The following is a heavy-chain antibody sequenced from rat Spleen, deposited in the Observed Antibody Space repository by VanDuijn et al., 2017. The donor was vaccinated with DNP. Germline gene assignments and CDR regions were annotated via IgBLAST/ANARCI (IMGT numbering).Heavy chain of an antibody. V-gene: IGHV5S13*01. Sequence: EVQLVESGGGLVQPGRSLKLSCEVSGFTFSNYGMAWVRQTPTKGLEWVASISTGGGNIFYRDSVKGRFTISRDNAKSTLYLQMDSLRSEDTATYYCARHYYDGYYWYFDFWGPGTMVTVSS. D-gene: IGHD1-12*03. J-gene: IGHJ1*01. CDR1: GFTFSNYG. CDR2: ISTGGGNI. CDR3: ARHYYDGYYWYFDF.